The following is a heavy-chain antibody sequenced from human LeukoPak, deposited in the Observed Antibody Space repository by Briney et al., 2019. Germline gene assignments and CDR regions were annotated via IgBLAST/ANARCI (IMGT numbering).Heavy chain of an antibody. J-gene: IGHJ4*02. CDR3: ARGDDWDYHRNDY. CDR2: ISTYNDNI. D-gene: IGHD1-7*01. Sequence: ASVKVSCKASGYTFTNYGISWVRQAPGQGLEWMGWISTYNDNINYAQKFQGRVTMTTDTSTSTAYMELRSLRSDDTAVYYCARGDDWDYHRNDYWGQGTLVTVSS. CDR1: GYTFTNYG. V-gene: IGHV1-18*01.